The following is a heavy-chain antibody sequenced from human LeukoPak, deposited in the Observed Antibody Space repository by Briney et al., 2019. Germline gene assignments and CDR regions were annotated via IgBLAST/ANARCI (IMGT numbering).Heavy chain of an antibody. J-gene: IGHJ4*02. V-gene: IGHV1-18*01. CDR2: ISAYNGNT. CDR1: GYTFTSYG. CDR3: ARDPLQGWFGSHSHFDY. Sequence: ASVKVSCKASGYTFTSYGISWVRQAPGQGLEWMGWISAYNGNTNYAQKLQGRVTMTTDTSTSTAYMELRSLRSDDTAVYYCARDPLQGWFGSHSHFDYWGQGTLVTVSS. D-gene: IGHD3-10*01.